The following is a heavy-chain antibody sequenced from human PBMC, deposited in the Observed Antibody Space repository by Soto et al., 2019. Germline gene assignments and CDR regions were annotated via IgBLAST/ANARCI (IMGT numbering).Heavy chain of an antibody. D-gene: IGHD3-22*01. Sequence: GGSLRLSCEASGFSFSSYAMHWVRQAPGKGLEWVAVISLDGSNKYYADSVKGRFTVSRDNSENTLYLQMNSLRAEDTAVYYCARGYYYDTSGYYLSNWGQGTQVTVSS. CDR2: ISLDGSNK. CDR1: GFSFSSYA. CDR3: ARGYYYDTSGYYLSN. V-gene: IGHV3-30*19. J-gene: IGHJ4*02.